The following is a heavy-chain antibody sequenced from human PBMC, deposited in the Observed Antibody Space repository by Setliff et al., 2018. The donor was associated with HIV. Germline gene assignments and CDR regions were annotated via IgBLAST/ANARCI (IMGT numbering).Heavy chain of an antibody. CDR3: ARVQMAYAAFDV. D-gene: IGHD4-17*01. V-gene: IGHV4-59*01. Sequence: PSETLSLTCTVSGVSITSYFWSWIRQPPGKGLEWIGFIYYSGSTSGGTNYNPSLKSRVTISLDTSKNQFSLNLSSVTAADTAVYYCARVQMAYAAFDVWGQGTMVTVSS. CDR2: IYYSGST. CDR1: GVSITSYF. J-gene: IGHJ3*01.